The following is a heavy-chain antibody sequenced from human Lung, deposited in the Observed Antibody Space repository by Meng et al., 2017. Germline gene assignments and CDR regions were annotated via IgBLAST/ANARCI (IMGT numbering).Heavy chain of an antibody. CDR2: ILYSGRT. V-gene: IGHV4-39*01. J-gene: IGHJ5*02. Sequence: QLPLQASGPGLVKPWEALSLTCTVSGGSISSSSYYWAWVRQPPGKGLEWIGSILYSGRTYYNLSLKSRVTISVDTSKNQCSLKLRSMTAADTAVYYCARHDTPPQFDPWGQGTLVTVSS. CDR3: ARHDTPPQFDP. D-gene: IGHD2-15*01. CDR1: GGSISSSSYY.